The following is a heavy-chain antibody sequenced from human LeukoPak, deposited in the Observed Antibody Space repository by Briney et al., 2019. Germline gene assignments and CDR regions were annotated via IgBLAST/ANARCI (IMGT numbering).Heavy chain of an antibody. CDR3: ARGVDYYGV. D-gene: IGHD3-10*01. CDR2: MYTSGST. Sequence: SETLSLTCTVSGASISSGSYYWNWIRQPAGKGLEWIGRMYTSGSTNFNPSLKSRVTISVGTSKKQFSLKLSSVTAADTAVYYCARGVDYYGVWGQGTLVTVSS. CDR1: GASISSGSYY. J-gene: IGHJ4*02. V-gene: IGHV4-61*02.